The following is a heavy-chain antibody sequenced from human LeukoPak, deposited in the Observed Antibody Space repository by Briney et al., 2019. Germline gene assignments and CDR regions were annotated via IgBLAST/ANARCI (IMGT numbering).Heavy chain of an antibody. CDR1: GFTFNDYY. Sequence: AGGSLRLPCTGSGFTFNDYYMSWVRQAPGKGLEWLSFISAGGYPIYYADSVRGRFTISRDTAKNSLYLQMNSLRVEDTAVYYCVMTAGPPTDHWGQGALVTVSS. CDR3: VMTAGPPTDH. V-gene: IGHV3-11*04. J-gene: IGHJ4*01. CDR2: ISAGGYPI.